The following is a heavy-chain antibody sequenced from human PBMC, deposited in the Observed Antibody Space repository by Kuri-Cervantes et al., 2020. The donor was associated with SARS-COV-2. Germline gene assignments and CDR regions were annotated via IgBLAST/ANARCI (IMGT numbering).Heavy chain of an antibody. CDR3: AKPEGHDFWSGYSYFDY. J-gene: IGHJ4*02. CDR1: GFTFSSYA. Sequence: GESLKISCAASGFTFSSYAMSWVRQAPGKGLEWVSAISGSGGSTYYADSVKGRFTISRDNSKNTLYLQMNSLRAEDTAVYYCAKPEGHDFWSGYSYFDYWGQGTLVTVSS. CDR2: ISGSGGST. V-gene: IGHV3-23*01. D-gene: IGHD3-3*01.